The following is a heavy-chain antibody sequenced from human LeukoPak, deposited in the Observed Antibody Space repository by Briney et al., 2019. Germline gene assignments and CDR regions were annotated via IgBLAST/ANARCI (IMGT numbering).Heavy chain of an antibody. CDR3: ARDPGYESWSPFWGGMDV. Sequence: PGGSLRLSCAASGFTFSSSWRHWVRQAPGKGLVWVSRITRDGSSTTYADSVKGRFTTSRDNAKNTLYLQMDSLSDDDTAVYYCARDPGYESWSPFWGGMDVWGNGTTVTVSS. J-gene: IGHJ6*04. V-gene: IGHV3-74*01. CDR1: GFTFSSSW. CDR2: ITRDGSST. D-gene: IGHD3-16*01.